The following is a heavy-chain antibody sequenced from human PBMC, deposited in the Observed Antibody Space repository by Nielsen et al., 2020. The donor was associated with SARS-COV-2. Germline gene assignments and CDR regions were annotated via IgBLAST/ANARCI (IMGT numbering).Heavy chain of an antibody. CDR2: IRGSGEKT. Sequence: GESLKISCAASGFTFTSNAMAWVRQAPAKGLEWVSGIRGSGEKTYYADSVKGRVTISRDNSKNTLYLQMNSLRAEDTAIYYCAGDGGGGYDIREGFDYWGQGTLVTVSS. CDR3: AGDGGGGYDIREGFDY. CDR1: GFTFTSNA. V-gene: IGHV3-23*01. J-gene: IGHJ4*02. D-gene: IGHD3-9*01.